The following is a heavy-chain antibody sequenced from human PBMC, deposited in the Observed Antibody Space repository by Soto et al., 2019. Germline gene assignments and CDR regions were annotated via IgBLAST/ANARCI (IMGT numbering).Heavy chain of an antibody. V-gene: IGHV4-59*01. CDR1: GGSISSYY. CDR3: AREGHDYVWGSYRYRGAFDI. Sequence: AETLSLTCTVSGGSISSYYWIWIRQPPGKGLEWIGYIYYSGSTNYNPSLKSRVTISVDTSKNQFSLKLSSVTAADTAVYYCAREGHDYVWGSYRYRGAFDIWGQGTMVTVSS. D-gene: IGHD3-16*02. CDR2: IYYSGST. J-gene: IGHJ3*02.